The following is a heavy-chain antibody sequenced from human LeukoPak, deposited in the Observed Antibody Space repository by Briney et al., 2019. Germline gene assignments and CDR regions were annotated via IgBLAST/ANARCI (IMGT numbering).Heavy chain of an antibody. V-gene: IGHV1-8*01. D-gene: IGHD2-2*01. Sequence: SVNVSCKASGYTLTSYDINWVRQATGQGLDWTGWMNPNSCNTGYAQKFQGRVTMTWNNSISTAYMELSSLRSEDTAVYYCARGFRYCSSTSGSFYYFDYWGQGTLVTVS. CDR2: MNPNSCNT. CDR1: GYTLTSYD. CDR3: ARGFRYCSSTSGSFYYFDY. J-gene: IGHJ4*02.